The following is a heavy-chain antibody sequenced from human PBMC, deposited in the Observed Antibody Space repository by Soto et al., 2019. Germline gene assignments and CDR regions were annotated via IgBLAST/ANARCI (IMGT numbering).Heavy chain of an antibody. D-gene: IGHD3-22*01. V-gene: IGHV3-21*01. CDR1: GFTFSSYS. CDR3: ARDRSSGVPPFDY. J-gene: IGHJ4*02. CDR2: ISSSSSYI. Sequence: GGSLRLSCAASGFTFSSYSMNWVRQAPGKGLEWVSSISSSSSYIYYADSVKGRFTISRDNAKNSLYLQMNSLRAEDTAVYYCARDRSSGVPPFDYWGQGTLVTVSS.